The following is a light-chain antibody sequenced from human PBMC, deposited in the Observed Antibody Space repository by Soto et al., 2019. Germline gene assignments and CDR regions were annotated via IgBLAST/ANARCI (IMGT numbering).Light chain of an antibody. CDR2: GAS. J-gene: IGKJ1*01. CDR1: QSVASRN. Sequence: EIVLTQSPGTLSLSPGERATLSCRASQSVASRNLAWYQQKSGQAPRLLIYGASSRAIYTPDRFSGSGSGTDFTLTISGLEPGDFAVYYCQHFGNSLWTFGQGTKVDIK. CDR3: QHFGNSLWT. V-gene: IGKV3-20*01.